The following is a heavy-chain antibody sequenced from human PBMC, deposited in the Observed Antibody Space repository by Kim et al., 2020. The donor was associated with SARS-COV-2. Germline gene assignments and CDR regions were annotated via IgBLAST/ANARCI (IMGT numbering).Heavy chain of an antibody. CDR2: IWYDGSNK. D-gene: IGHD6-13*01. CDR1: GFTFSSYG. V-gene: IGHV3-33*01. Sequence: GGSLRLSCAASGFTFSSYGMHWVRQAPGKGLEWVAVIWYDGSNKYYADSVKGRFTISRDNSKNTLYLQMNSLRAEDTAVYYCARESFSSSWYLGPDYWGQGTLVTVSS. J-gene: IGHJ4*02. CDR3: ARESFSSSWYLGPDY.